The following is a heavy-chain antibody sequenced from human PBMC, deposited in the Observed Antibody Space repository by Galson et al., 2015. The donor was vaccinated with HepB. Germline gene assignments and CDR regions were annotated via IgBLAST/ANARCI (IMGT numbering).Heavy chain of an antibody. CDR1: GFTFSSYA. Sequence: SLRLSCAASGFTFSSYAMHWVRQAPGKGLEWVAVISYDGSNKYYADSVKGRFTISRDNSKNTLYLQMNGLRAEDTAVYYCARDKQWLVRGYRYFDLWGRGTLVTVSS. CDR3: ARDKQWLVRGYRYFDL. D-gene: IGHD6-19*01. CDR2: ISYDGSNK. V-gene: IGHV3-30*04. J-gene: IGHJ2*01.